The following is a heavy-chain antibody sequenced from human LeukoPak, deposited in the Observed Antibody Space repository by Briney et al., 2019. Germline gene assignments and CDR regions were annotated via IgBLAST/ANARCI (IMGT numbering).Heavy chain of an antibody. CDR3: ARGRQGAKTRYFDL. V-gene: IGHV3-64*01. Sequence: GGSLRLSCAASGIIFSNYAMHWVRQGPGKGLESISTISSDGGSTYYANSVKGRFTISRDNSKNTLYLQMGSLRAEDMAVYYCARGRQGAKTRYFDLWGRGTRVTVSS. CDR1: GIIFSNYA. CDR2: ISSDGGST. D-gene: IGHD1-26*01. J-gene: IGHJ2*01.